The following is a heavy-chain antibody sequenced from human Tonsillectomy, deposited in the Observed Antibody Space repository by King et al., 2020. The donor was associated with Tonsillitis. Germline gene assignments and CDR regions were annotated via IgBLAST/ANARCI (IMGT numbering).Heavy chain of an antibody. Sequence: VQLVESGGGVVQPGRSLRLSCAASGFTFSSYGMHWVRQAPGKGLEWVAVISYDGNKKYYADSVKGRFTSSRDNSKNTLYLQVNSLRAEDVAVYFCAKNSSSSLAFDIWGQGTMVTVSS. V-gene: IGHV3-30*18. CDR3: AKNSSSSLAFDI. J-gene: IGHJ3*02. CDR1: GFTFSSYG. CDR2: ISYDGNKK. D-gene: IGHD6-6*01.